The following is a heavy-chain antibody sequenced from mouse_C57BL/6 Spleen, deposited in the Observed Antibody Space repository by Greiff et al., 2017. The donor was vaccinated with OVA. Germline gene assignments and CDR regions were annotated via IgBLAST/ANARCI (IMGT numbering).Heavy chain of an antibody. D-gene: IGHD6-5*01. CDR2: ISDGGSYT. V-gene: IGHV5-4*03. CDR3: ARAYESWYFDV. J-gene: IGHJ1*03. CDR1: GFTFSSYA. Sequence: EVKLVESGGGLVKPGGSLKLSCAASGFTFSSYAMSWVRQTPEKRLAWVATISDGGSYTYYPDNVKGRFTISRDNAKNNLYLQMSHLKSEDTARYYCARAYESWYFDVWGTGTTVTVSS.